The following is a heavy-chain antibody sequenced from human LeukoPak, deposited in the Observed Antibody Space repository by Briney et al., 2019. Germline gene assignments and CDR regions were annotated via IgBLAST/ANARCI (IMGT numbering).Heavy chain of an antibody. CDR1: GFTFSSYG. Sequence: GRSLRLSCAASGFTFSSYGMHWVRQAPGKGLEWVAVIWYDGSNKYYADSVKGRFTISRDNSKNTLYLQMNSLRAEDTAVYYCARDSLSRGWSGYPGYCGQGTLVTVSS. J-gene: IGHJ4*02. CDR3: ARDSLSRGWSGYPGY. V-gene: IGHV3-33*01. CDR2: IWYDGSNK. D-gene: IGHD3-3*01.